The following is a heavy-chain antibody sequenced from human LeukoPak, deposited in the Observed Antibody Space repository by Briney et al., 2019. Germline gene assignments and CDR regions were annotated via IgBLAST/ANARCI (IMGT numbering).Heavy chain of an antibody. CDR2: TYCRPNCYN. J-gene: IGHJ5*02. Sequence: SQTLSLTCAISGDSVSSNSAAWNWIRQSPSRGLEWLGRTYCRPNCYNEYAVSVQGRITINPDTSKNQFSLQLNSVTPEDTALYYCVRGGVASGWAWGQGTLVTVSS. V-gene: IGHV6-1*01. CDR1: GDSVSSNSAA. D-gene: IGHD6-19*01. CDR3: VRGGVASGWA.